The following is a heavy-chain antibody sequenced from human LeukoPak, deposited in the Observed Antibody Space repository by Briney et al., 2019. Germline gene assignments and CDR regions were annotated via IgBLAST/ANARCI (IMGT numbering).Heavy chain of an antibody. J-gene: IGHJ4*02. CDR2: INPSGGST. Sequence: ASVTVSCKASGYTFTSYYMHWVRQAPGQGLEWMGIINPSGGSTSYAQKFQGRVTMTRDTSTSTVYMELSSLRSEDTAVYYCASLGGFAVSYGSYYFDYWGQGTLVTVSS. V-gene: IGHV1-46*01. CDR1: GYTFTSYY. CDR3: ASLGGFAVSYGSYYFDY. D-gene: IGHD3-10*01.